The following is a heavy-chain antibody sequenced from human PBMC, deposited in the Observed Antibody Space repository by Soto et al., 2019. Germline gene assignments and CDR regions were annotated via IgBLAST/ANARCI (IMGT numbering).Heavy chain of an antibody. CDR2: ITSGSGVT. D-gene: IGHD1-26*01. CDR1: GLRFTSYG. V-gene: IGHV3-21*01. Sequence: GGALRRSCVASGLRFTSYGMSWVRQAPGRGLEWVSSITSGSGVTFYADSVKGRFTISRDNAKNSLHLQMNSLRAEDTAVYYCTTYTGTYRDYWGLGTLVTVSS. J-gene: IGHJ4*02. CDR3: TTYTGTYRDY.